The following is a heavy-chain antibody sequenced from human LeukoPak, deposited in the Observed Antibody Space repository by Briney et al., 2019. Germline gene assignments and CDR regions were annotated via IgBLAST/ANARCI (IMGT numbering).Heavy chain of an antibody. CDR2: IYYSGST. CDR1: GGSISSGGYY. D-gene: IGHD3-22*01. Sequence: SETLPLTCTVSGGSISSGGYYWSWIRQHPGKGLEWIGYIYYSGSTYYNPSLKSRVTISVDTSKNQFSLKLSSVTAADTAVYYCARERGYYYDSSGYYFDYWGQGTLVTVSS. J-gene: IGHJ4*02. V-gene: IGHV4-31*03. CDR3: ARERGYYYDSSGYYFDY.